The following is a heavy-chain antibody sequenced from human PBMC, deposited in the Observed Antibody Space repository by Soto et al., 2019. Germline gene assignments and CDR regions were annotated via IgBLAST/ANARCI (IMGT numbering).Heavy chain of an antibody. Sequence: LGESLKISCKGSGFNFPSYWVGWVRQMPGKGLEWMGIINAGDSDTTYSPSFQGQVTISADRSISTAYLQWSSLKASDTAMYYCARRTGTYGVDVWGQGTTVTVSS. CDR1: GFNFPSYW. J-gene: IGHJ6*02. V-gene: IGHV5-51*01. CDR2: INAGDSDT. CDR3: ARRTGTYGVDV.